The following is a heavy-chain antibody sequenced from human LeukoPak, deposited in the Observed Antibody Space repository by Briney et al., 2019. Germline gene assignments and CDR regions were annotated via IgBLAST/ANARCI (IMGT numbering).Heavy chain of an antibody. D-gene: IGHD2-2*02. CDR3: ARVIGHCSSTSCYTFYFDY. J-gene: IGHJ4*02. Sequence: SQTFSLTCAISGDSVSINSAAWNWIRQSPSRGLEWLGRTYYRSKWYNDYAVSVKSRITINPDTSKNQFSLQLNSVTPEDTAVYYCARVIGHCSSTSCYTFYFDYWGQGTLVTVSS. V-gene: IGHV6-1*01. CDR1: GDSVSINSAA. CDR2: TYYRSKWYN.